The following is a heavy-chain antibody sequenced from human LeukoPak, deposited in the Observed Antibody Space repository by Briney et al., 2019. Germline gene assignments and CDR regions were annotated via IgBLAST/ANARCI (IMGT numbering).Heavy chain of an antibody. V-gene: IGHV4-34*01. Sequence: SETLSLTCAVYGGSFSGYYWSWFRQPPGKGLEWIGEINHSGSNNYNPSLKSRVTISVDTSKNQFSLKLSSVTAADTAVYYCARAGDGEIFDYWGQGTLVTVSS. CDR3: ARAGDGEIFDY. J-gene: IGHJ4*02. CDR1: GGSFSGYY. CDR2: INHSGSN. D-gene: IGHD4-17*01.